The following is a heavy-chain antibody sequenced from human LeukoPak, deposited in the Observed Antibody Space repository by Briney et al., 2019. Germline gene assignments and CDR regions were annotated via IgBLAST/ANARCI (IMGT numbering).Heavy chain of an antibody. V-gene: IGHV4-59*08. CDR3: ARVEMATITLDN. D-gene: IGHD5-24*01. CDR2: IYDCGST. Sequence: SETLSLTCTVSVGSISIYYWSWLRQPPGKGLECIGYIYDCGSTNYKPSLKSRVTISEDTSKNQFSLKLTSVTAADTAVYYCARVEMATITLDNWGEGTLVTVPS. J-gene: IGHJ4*02. CDR1: VGSISIYY.